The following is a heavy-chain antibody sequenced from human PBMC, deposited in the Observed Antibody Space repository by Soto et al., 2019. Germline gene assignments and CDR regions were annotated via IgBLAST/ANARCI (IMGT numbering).Heavy chain of an antibody. D-gene: IGHD6-6*01. Sequence: GASVKVSCKASGGTFSSYAISWVRQAPGQGLEWMGGIIPIFGTANYAQKFQGRVTITADESTSTAYMELSSLRSEDTAVYYCARDLGGLWAARDPSWDYYYGMDVWGQGTTVTVSS. J-gene: IGHJ6*02. V-gene: IGHV1-69*13. CDR1: GGTFSSYA. CDR3: ARDLGGLWAARDPSWDYYYGMDV. CDR2: IIPIFGTA.